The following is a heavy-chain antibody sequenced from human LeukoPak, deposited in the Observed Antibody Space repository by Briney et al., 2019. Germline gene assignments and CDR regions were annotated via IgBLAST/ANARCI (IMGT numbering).Heavy chain of an antibody. Sequence: ASVKISCKASGYTFTSYAMHWVRQAPGQRLEWMGWSNAGNGNTKYSQEFQGRVTITRDTSASTAYMELSSLRSEDMAVYYCARSGLPRPYFDYWGQGTLVTVSS. CDR3: ARSGLPRPYFDY. D-gene: IGHD5-12*01. V-gene: IGHV1-3*02. J-gene: IGHJ4*02. CDR2: SNAGNGNT. CDR1: GYTFTSYA.